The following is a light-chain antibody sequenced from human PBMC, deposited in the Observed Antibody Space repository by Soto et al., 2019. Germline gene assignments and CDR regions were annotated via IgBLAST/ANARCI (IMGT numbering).Light chain of an antibody. CDR1: SSDVGTYDL. CDR3: SSYTITSTYV. V-gene: IGLV2-14*02. Sequence: QSVLTQPASVSGSPGQSVTISCTGSSSDVGTYDLVSWYQQHPGKAPKILIYEGTKRPSGVSNRFSGSKSGNTASLTISGLQAEDEADYYCSSYTITSTYVFGTGTKLTVL. J-gene: IGLJ1*01. CDR2: EGT.